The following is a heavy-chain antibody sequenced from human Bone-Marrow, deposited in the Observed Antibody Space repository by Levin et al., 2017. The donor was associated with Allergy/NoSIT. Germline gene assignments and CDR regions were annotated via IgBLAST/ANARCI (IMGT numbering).Heavy chain of an antibody. CDR1: GFTFSDYY. V-gene: IGHV3-11*01. CDR2: IGNGGSPI. CDR3: VRGPSSSSIDY. J-gene: IGHJ4*02. D-gene: IGHD2-2*01. Sequence: LSLTCAAAGFTFSDYYMSWIRQAPGKGLEWVSYIGNGGSPIYYADSVKGRFTISRDNAKNSLYLQMNSLRAEDTAVYYCVRGPSSSSIDYWGQGTLVTVSS.